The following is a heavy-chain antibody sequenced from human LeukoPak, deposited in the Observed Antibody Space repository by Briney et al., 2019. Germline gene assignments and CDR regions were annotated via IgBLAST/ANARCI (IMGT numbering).Heavy chain of an antibody. J-gene: IGHJ4*02. CDR1: GFTFSNYA. Sequence: QPGGSLRLSCAASGFTFSNYAMSWVRQAPGKGLELVSAISGSGAGTYYADSVKGRFTISRDNSKNTLYLQMNSLRDEDTAVHYCVKHMAGLVRVPSTFDYWGQGTLVTVSS. CDR3: VKHMAGLVRVPSTFDY. D-gene: IGHD6-19*01. V-gene: IGHV3-23*01. CDR2: ISGSGAGT.